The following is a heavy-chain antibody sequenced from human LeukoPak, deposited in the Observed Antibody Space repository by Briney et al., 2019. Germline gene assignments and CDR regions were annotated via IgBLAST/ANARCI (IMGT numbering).Heavy chain of an antibody. J-gene: IGHJ4*02. CDR3: ARGTYYDSSAYSGVRLFDY. D-gene: IGHD3-22*01. CDR1: GYTFTGYY. Sequence: ASVKVSCKASGYTFTGYYMHWVRQAPGQGLEWMGWINPNSGRTNYAQKFQGRVTMTGVTSISTAYMELTRLTSDDTAVYYCARGTYYDSSAYSGVRLFDYWGQGTLVTVSS. CDR2: INPNSGRT. V-gene: IGHV1-2*02.